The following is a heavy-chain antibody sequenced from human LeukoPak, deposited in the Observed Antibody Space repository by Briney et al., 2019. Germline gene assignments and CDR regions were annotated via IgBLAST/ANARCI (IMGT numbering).Heavy chain of an antibody. CDR1: GASVSNNIAT. D-gene: IGHD3-10*01. V-gene: IGHV6-1*01. J-gene: IGHJ4*02. CDR2: TYYRSRWGN. Sequence: SQSLSLTCAISGASVSNNIATWDRARHSPSRGLEWLGRTYYRSRWGNDYAISVKGRITINQDTPRSQLSVQLHSVTPEDTAGDCCVRDSDDYYWALDFWGQRTPVTVSS. CDR3: VRDSDDYYWALDF.